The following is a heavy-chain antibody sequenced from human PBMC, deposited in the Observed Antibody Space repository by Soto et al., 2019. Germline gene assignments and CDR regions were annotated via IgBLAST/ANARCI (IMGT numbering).Heavy chain of an antibody. CDR1: GGSISSSSYY. CDR2: IYYSGST. CDR3: ARLYSSGWRNAFDI. J-gene: IGHJ3*02. Sequence: SETLSLTCTVSGGSISSSSYYWGWIRQPPGKGLEWIGSIYYSGSTYYNPSLKSRVTISVDTSKNQFSLKLSSVTAADTAVYYCARLYSSGWRNAFDIWGQGTMVTVSS. D-gene: IGHD6-19*01. V-gene: IGHV4-39*01.